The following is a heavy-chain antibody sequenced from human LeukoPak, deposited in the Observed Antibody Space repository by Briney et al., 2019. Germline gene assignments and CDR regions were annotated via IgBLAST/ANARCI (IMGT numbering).Heavy chain of an antibody. J-gene: IGHJ4*02. CDR2: ISYDGTNK. Sequence: PGRSLRLSCAASGFTFSSYAMNWVRQAPGKGLEGVAIISYDGTNKDYADSVKGRFTISRDNSRNPLYLQMNSLRAEDTAVYHCARDPLYTNSPPSYFDYWGQGTLVTVSS. CDR3: ARDPLYTNSPPSYFDY. V-gene: IGHV3-30-3*01. CDR1: GFTFSSYA. D-gene: IGHD2-2*02.